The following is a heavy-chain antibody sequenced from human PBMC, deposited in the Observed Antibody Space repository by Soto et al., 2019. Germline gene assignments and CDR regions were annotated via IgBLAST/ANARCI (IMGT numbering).Heavy chain of an antibody. CDR1: GGCISSSY. CDR3: ARAPGGDAFDI. J-gene: IGHJ3*02. CDR2: IYYSGST. Sequence: PXASLSLTFTVRGGCISSSYWSWLRQPPGKGLEWIGYIYYSGSTNYNPSLKSRVIISVDTSKNQFSLKLSSVTAADTAVYYCARAPGGDAFDIWGRGTLVTVPS. D-gene: IGHD3-16*01. V-gene: IGHV4-59*01.